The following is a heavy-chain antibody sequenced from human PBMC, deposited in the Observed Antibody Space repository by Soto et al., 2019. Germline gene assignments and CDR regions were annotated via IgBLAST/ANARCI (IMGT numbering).Heavy chain of an antibody. CDR2: ISSSSSYI. CDR3: ARVGVGDYDPPPIDY. CDR1: GFTFSSYS. V-gene: IGHV3-21*01. Sequence: EVQLVESGGGLVKPGGSLRLSCAASGFTFSSYSMNWVRQAPGKGLEWVSSISSSSSYIYYADSVKGRFTISRDNAKNSLYQQMNSLRAEDTAVYYCARVGVGDYDPPPIDYWGQGTLVTVSS. D-gene: IGHD4-17*01. J-gene: IGHJ4*02.